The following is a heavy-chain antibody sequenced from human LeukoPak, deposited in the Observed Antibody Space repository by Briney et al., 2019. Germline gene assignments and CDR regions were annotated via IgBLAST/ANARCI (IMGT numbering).Heavy chain of an antibody. CDR2: ISGSGDST. D-gene: IGHD6-19*01. CDR1: GFTFSNYA. V-gene: IGHV3-23*01. J-gene: IGHJ4*02. Sequence: GGSLRLSCAASGFTFSNYAMSWVRQAPGKGLEWVSAISGSGDSTYHADSVRGRFTISRDNSKNTLYLQMNSLRAEDTAVYYCEKDPAYSSGWLYYFDYWGQGTLVTVSS. CDR3: EKDPAYSSGWLYYFDY.